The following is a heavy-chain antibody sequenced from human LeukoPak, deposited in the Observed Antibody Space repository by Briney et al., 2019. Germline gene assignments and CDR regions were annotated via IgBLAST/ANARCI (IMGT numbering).Heavy chain of an antibody. CDR1: GCSFSLYY. V-gene: IGHV4-34*01. CDR2: INHSGTT. CDR3: ARGGYIGIYLPSAVDY. Sequence: PSETLSLTCAVYGCSFSLYYWIWIPQPPGKGREWSGEINHSGTTNYNPSLKCRVTISVDTSTNKFSLKLSSVTAADTAVYYCARGGYIGIYLPSAVDYWGQGTLVTVSS. J-gene: IGHJ4*02. D-gene: IGHD2-2*01.